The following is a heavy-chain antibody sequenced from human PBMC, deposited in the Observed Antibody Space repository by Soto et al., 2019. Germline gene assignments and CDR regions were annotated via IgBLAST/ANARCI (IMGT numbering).Heavy chain of an antibody. V-gene: IGHV1-69*06. Sequence: ASVKVSCKASGGTFSNYVVNWVRQAPGQGLEWMGRIIPISGAANYAQRFQGRVTITADKSTSTSYMELSSLRSEDTAVYYCARDMTRTVVPYFDFWGQGTLVTVSS. CDR2: IIPISGAA. D-gene: IGHD1-7*01. CDR3: ARDMTRTVVPYFDF. CDR1: GGTFSNYV. J-gene: IGHJ4*02.